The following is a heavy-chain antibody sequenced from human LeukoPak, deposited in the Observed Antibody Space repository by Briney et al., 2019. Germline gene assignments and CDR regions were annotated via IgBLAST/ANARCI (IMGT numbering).Heavy chain of an antibody. Sequence: PSETLSLTCTVSGGSISSSSYYWGWIRQPPGKGLEWIGSIYYSGNTYYNASLKSRVTISLDTSKKQFSLKLTSVTAADTAIYYCATEYCASSSCRFDSWGQGTLVTVSS. CDR3: ATEYCASSSCRFDS. CDR2: IYYSGNT. V-gene: IGHV4-39*07. J-gene: IGHJ4*02. CDR1: GGSISSSSYY. D-gene: IGHD2-2*01.